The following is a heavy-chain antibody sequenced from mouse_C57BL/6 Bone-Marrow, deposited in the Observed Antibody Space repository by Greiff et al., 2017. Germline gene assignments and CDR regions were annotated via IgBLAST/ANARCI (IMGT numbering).Heavy chain of an antibody. CDR3: ARGGYYGNHGAMDY. Sequence: EVKLEESGPGLVKPSQSLSLTCSVTGYSITSGYYWNWIRQFPGNKLEWMGYISYDGSNNYNPSLKNRISITRDTSKNQFFLKLNSVTTEDTATYYCARGGYYGNHGAMDYWGQGTSVTVSS. J-gene: IGHJ4*01. CDR2: ISYDGSN. CDR1: GYSITSGYY. V-gene: IGHV3-6*01. D-gene: IGHD2-1*01.